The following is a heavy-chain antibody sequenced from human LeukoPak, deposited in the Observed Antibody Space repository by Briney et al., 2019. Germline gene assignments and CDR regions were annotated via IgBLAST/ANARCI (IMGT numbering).Heavy chain of an antibody. V-gene: IGHV3-30*04. J-gene: IGHJ4*02. CDR1: GFTFSTYA. CDR3: AREKRSWYPAY. D-gene: IGHD6-13*01. CDR2: ISYDGSDE. Sequence: GGSLRLSCAASGFTFSTYAMHWVRQAPGKGLEWVALISYDGSDEYYADSVQGRFTISRDNLENTLSLQMSNLRPEDTAVYYCAREKRSWYPAYWGQGTQVTVSS.